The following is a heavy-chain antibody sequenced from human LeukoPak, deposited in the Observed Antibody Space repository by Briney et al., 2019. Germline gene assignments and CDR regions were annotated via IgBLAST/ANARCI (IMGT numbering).Heavy chain of an antibody. J-gene: IGHJ6*02. CDR1: GFTVSSNY. V-gene: IGHV3-66*01. Sequence: GGSLRLSCAASGFTVSSNYMSWVRQAPGQGLEWVSVIYSGGSTYYADSVKGRFTISRDNSKNTLYLQMNSLRAEDTAVYYCARELSGSGMDVWGQGTTVTVSS. CDR2: IYSGGST. D-gene: IGHD2-15*01. CDR3: ARELSGSGMDV.